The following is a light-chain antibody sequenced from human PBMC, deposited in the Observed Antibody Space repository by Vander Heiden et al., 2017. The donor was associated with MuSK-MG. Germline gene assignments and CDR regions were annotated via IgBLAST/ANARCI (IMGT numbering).Light chain of an antibody. J-gene: IGKJ1*01. CDR1: QSLRHSNGYSC. V-gene: IGKV2-28*01. CDR3: WQDLPTPHT. Sequence: IQLTQSPLSLPVTPAVPASISCRASQSLRHSNGYSCFDWSLQKPGVSAQLLIYLGSNRASRGPDRLSSGRSATAFTLIISRVDAADVRVSYSWQDLPTPHTFGQGTKLEIK. CDR2: LGS.